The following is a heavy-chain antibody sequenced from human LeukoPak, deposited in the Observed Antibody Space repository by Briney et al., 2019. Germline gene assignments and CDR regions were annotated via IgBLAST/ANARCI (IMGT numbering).Heavy chain of an antibody. D-gene: IGHD2-15*01. J-gene: IGHJ6*02. Sequence: ASVKVSCKASGGTFSSYAISWVRQAPRQGLEWMGRIIPILGIANYAQKFQGRVTITADKSTSTAYMELSSLRSEDTAVYYCARDVVVVAASPLGGPLRRGYYYYGMDVWGQGTTVTVSS. V-gene: IGHV1-69*04. CDR3: ARDVVVVAASPLGGPLRRGYYYYGMDV. CDR2: IIPILGIA. CDR1: GGTFSSYA.